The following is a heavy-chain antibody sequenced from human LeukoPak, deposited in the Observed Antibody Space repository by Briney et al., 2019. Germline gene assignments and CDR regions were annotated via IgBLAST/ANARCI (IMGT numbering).Heavy chain of an antibody. D-gene: IGHD5-24*01. CDR2: INPSGGST. CDR1: GYTFTTYY. J-gene: IGHJ6*02. Sequence: ASVKVSCKASGYTFTTYYMHWVRQAPGQGLEWMGIINPSGGSTTYAQNFQGRVTMTRDTSTSAVYMEVSSLRSEDTAVYYCASVYKHGMDVWGQGTTVIVSS. V-gene: IGHV1-46*01. CDR3: ASVYKHGMDV.